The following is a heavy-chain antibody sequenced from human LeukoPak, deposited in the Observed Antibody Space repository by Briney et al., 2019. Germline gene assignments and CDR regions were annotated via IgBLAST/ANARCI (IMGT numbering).Heavy chain of an antibody. V-gene: IGHV3-30*04. CDR2: ISYDGSNK. Sequence: GGSLRLSCAASGSTFSSYAMHWVRQAPGKGLEWVAVISYDGSNKYYADSVKGRFTISRDNSKNTLYLQMNSLRAEDTAVYYCACGYDSPYFDYWGQGTLVTVSS. CDR3: ACGYDSPYFDY. CDR1: GSTFSSYA. J-gene: IGHJ4*02. D-gene: IGHD5-12*01.